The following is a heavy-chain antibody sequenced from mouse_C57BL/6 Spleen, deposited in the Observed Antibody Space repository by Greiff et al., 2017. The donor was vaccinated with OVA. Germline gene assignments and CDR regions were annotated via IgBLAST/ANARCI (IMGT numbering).Heavy chain of an antibody. CDR2: IYPGSGST. CDR3: ALDYYGSSYDY. J-gene: IGHJ2*01. V-gene: IGHV1-55*01. D-gene: IGHD1-1*01. Sequence: QVQLQQSGAELVKPGASVKMSCKASGYTFTSYWITWVKQRPGQGLEWIGDIYPGSGSTNYNEKFKSKATLTVDTSSSTAYMQLSSLTSEDSAVYYCALDYYGSSYDYWGQGTTLTVSS. CDR1: GYTFTSYW.